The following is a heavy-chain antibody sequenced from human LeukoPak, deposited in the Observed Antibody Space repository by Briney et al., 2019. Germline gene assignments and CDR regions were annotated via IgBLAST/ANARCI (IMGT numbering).Heavy chain of an antibody. Sequence: PGGSLRLSCAASGFTFNSYSMNWVRQAPGKGLEWVSYISTTSRSSSIYYADSVRGRFTISGDNAKNSLYLQMNSLRAEDTAVYYCARKPHPPSSSSWYGAVYYYYYMDVWGKGTTVTVSS. J-gene: IGHJ6*03. CDR1: GFTFNSYS. CDR3: ARKPHPPSSSSWYGAVYYYYYMDV. D-gene: IGHD6-13*01. V-gene: IGHV3-48*01. CDR2: ISTTSRSSSI.